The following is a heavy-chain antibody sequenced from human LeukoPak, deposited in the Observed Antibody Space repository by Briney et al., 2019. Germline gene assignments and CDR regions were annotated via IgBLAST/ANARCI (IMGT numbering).Heavy chain of an antibody. V-gene: IGHV4-4*07. J-gene: IGHJ3*02. Sequence: SETLSLTCTVSGGSISSFYWSWIRQPAGKGLEWIGLIYTSGTTNYNPSLKSRVTMSLDTSKNQFSLKLSSVTAADTAVYYCARRRYSSSSVAFDIWGQGTMVTVSS. CDR2: IYTSGTT. CDR3: ARRRYSSSSVAFDI. CDR1: GGSISSFY. D-gene: IGHD6-6*01.